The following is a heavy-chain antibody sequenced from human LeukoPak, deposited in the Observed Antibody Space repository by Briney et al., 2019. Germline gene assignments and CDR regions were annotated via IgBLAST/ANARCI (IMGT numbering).Heavy chain of an antibody. J-gene: IGHJ4*02. CDR1: GGSFSGYY. Sequence: SETLSLTCAVYGGSFSGYYWSWIRQPPGKGLEWIGEINHSGSTNYNPSLKSRVTISVDTSKNQFSLKLSSVTAADTAVYYCARGQYSYARDYWGQGTLVTVSS. CDR2: INHSGST. CDR3: ARGQYSYARDY. D-gene: IGHD5-18*01. V-gene: IGHV4-34*01.